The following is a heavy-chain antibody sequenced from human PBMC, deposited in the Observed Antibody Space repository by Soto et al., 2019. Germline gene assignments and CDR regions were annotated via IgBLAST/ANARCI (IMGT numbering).Heavy chain of an antibody. CDR2: MYYTGST. Sequence: QLQLQESGPGLVKPSETLSLTCTVSGDSISSSGYYWGWIRQPPGKGLEWIGSMYYTGSTYYNPSLKSRVTISVDTSKNQFSLKVSSVTAADTAVYYCARHSFNTWYNWFDPWGQGTLVTVSS. D-gene: IGHD2-8*02. J-gene: IGHJ5*02. CDR1: GDSISSSGYY. V-gene: IGHV4-39*01. CDR3: ARHSFNTWYNWFDP.